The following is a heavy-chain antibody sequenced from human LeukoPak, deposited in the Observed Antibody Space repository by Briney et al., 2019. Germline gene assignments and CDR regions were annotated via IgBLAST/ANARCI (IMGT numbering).Heavy chain of an antibody. CDR2: ISFDGSYK. J-gene: IGHJ4*02. Sequence: PGRSLRLSCAASGFTFSSYSMHWVRQAPGKGLEWVAVISFDGSYKYYADTVKGRFTISRDSSNNTLYLQMNSLRAEDTAVYYCAKDRYDDVWGTYRQTYSFDYWGQGALVTVSS. D-gene: IGHD3-16*02. V-gene: IGHV3-30*18. CDR3: AKDRYDDVWGTYRQTYSFDY. CDR1: GFTFSSYS.